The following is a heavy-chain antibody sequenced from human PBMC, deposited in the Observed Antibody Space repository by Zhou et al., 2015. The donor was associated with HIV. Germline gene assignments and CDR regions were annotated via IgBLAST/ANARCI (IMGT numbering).Heavy chain of an antibody. J-gene: IGHJ4*02. CDR1: GGTFSSYA. V-gene: IGHV1-18*01. D-gene: IGHD3-22*01. CDR3: ARGSHDSGPYPYGFDY. CDR2: ISGYNGKT. Sequence: QVQLVQSGAEVKKPGSSVKVSCKASGGTFSSYAISWVRQAPGQGLEWMGWISGYNGKTKFAEKLQGRVSMTTDTSTSTVYMELGSLTSDDSAVYFCARGSHDSGPYPYGFDYWGQGTLVTVSS.